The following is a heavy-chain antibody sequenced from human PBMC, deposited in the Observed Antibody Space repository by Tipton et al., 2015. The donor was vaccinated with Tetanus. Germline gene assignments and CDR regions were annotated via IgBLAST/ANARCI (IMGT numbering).Heavy chain of an antibody. Sequence: TLSLTCTVSGGSISSSSYYWGWIRQPPGKGLEWIGSIYYSGSTYYNPPLKSRLTISVDTSKNQFSLKLSSVTAADTAVYYCARHVEQLVPYYYYYMDVWGEGTTVPVSS. V-gene: IGHV4-39*01. D-gene: IGHD6-6*01. J-gene: IGHJ6*03. CDR2: IYYSGST. CDR3: ARHVEQLVPYYYYYMDV. CDR1: GGSISSSSYY.